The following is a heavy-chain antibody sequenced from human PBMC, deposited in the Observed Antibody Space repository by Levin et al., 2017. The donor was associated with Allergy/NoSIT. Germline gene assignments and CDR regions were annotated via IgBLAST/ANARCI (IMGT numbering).Heavy chain of an antibody. Sequence: GASVKVSCKASGYTFTSYGISWVRQAPGQGLEWMGWISVYNGNTNYAQKFQDRVTMTTDTSTTTAYTELRSLRSDDTAAYYCASDGPYWYRSGWDDALDIWGPGTMVTVSS. J-gene: IGHJ3*02. D-gene: IGHD6-19*01. CDR2: ISVYNGNT. CDR1: GYTFTSYG. V-gene: IGHV1-18*01. CDR3: ASDGPYWYRSGWDDALDI.